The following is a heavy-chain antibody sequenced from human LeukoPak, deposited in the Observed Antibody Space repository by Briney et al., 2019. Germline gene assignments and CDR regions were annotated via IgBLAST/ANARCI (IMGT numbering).Heavy chain of an antibody. V-gene: IGHV5-51*01. Sequence: GESLKISCKVSGYSFTNYWIGWVRPMPGKGMEWMGIIFPGDSDTRYSPSFQGQVTISADKSINTAYLHWSTLRTSDTAMYYCATSRGDNNWFDPWGQGTLVTVSS. CDR2: IFPGDSDT. CDR3: ATSRGDNNWFDP. J-gene: IGHJ5*02. CDR1: GYSFTNYW. D-gene: IGHD7-27*01.